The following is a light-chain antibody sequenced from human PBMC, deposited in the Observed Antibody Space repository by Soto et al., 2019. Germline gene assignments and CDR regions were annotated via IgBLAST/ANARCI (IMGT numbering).Light chain of an antibody. CDR3: QQSYSTPRT. CDR2: AAS. CDR1: QSISSY. J-gene: IGKJ2*01. V-gene: IGKV1-39*01. Sequence: DIQMTQSPSSLSASVGDRVTITCRASQSISSYLNWYQQKPGKAPNLLIYAASSLQSGVPSRFSGSASGTDFTLTISSLQPEDFATYYCQQSYSTPRTVGQGTKVDSK.